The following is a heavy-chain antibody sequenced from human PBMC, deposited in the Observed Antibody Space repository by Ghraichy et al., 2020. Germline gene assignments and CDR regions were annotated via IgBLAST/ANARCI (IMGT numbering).Heavy chain of an antibody. V-gene: IGHV4-34*01. Sequence: SETLSLTCAVYGGSFSGYYWSWIRQPPGKGLEWIGEINHSGSTNYNPSLKSRVTISVDTSKNQFSLKLSSVTAADTAVYYCARPTWGYDFWSGYYDYYYGMDVWGQGTTVTVSS. D-gene: IGHD3-3*01. CDR1: GGSFSGYY. J-gene: IGHJ6*02. CDR3: ARPTWGYDFWSGYYDYYYGMDV. CDR2: INHSGST.